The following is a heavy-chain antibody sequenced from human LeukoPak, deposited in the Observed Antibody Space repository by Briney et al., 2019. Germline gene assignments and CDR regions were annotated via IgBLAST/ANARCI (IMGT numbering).Heavy chain of an antibody. Sequence: GGSLRLSCAASGFTFSSYGMHWVRQAPGKGLEWVAVISYDGSNKYYADSVKGRFTISRDDSKNTLYLQMNSLRVEDTAVYYCAKDSPVATTWGQGTLVTVSS. D-gene: IGHD1-26*01. CDR3: AKDSPVATT. CDR2: ISYDGSNK. J-gene: IGHJ4*02. V-gene: IGHV3-30*18. CDR1: GFTFSSYG.